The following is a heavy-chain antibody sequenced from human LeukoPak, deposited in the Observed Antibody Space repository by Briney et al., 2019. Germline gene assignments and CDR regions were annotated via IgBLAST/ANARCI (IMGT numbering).Heavy chain of an antibody. D-gene: IGHD1-20*01. CDR3: AKEYNWNYGY. V-gene: IGHV3-23*01. Sequence: PGGSLRLSCAASGFTFSNYAMNWVRQAPGRGLEWVSAISGSGGSTYYADSVKGRFTISRDNSKNSLYLQMNSLRAEDTAVYYCAKEYNWNYGYWGQGTLVTVSS. CDR2: ISGSGGST. J-gene: IGHJ4*02. CDR1: GFTFSNYA.